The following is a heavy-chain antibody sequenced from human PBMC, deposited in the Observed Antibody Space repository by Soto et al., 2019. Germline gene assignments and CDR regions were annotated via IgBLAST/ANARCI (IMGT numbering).Heavy chain of an antibody. V-gene: IGHV1-24*01. J-gene: IGHJ6*02. D-gene: IGHD3-10*01. CDR1: GYTLTELS. CDR2: FDPEDGET. Sequence: ASVKASCKVSGYTLTELSMHWVRQAPGKGLEWMGGFDPEDGETIYAQKFQGRVTMTEDTSTDTAYMELSSLRSEDTAVYYCATAPPDSMVRGENYYYYGMDVWGQGTTVTVSS. CDR3: ATAPPDSMVRGENYYYYGMDV.